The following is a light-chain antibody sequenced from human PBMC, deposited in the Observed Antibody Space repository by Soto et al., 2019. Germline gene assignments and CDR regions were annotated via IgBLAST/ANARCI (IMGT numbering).Light chain of an antibody. V-gene: IGKV3-15*01. J-gene: IGKJ1*01. CDR2: GAS. CDR1: QSISSN. Sequence: ETVIPHSPATLYVSHGAIDTLSCRAHQSISSNLLWYHQKPGQAPRLPIYGASTRATGIPARFSGSGSGTEFTLTISSLQSEEFAVYYGQQYNNWPLMFGQGTKV. CDR3: QQYNNWPLM.